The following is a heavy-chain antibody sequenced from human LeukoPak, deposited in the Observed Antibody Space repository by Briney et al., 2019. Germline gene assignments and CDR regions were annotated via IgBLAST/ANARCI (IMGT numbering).Heavy chain of an antibody. J-gene: IGHJ4*02. CDR1: GGSISSGDYY. D-gene: IGHD2-2*01. V-gene: IGHV4-30-4*01. CDR3: ARVGLDISTHLDY. CDR2: IYYSGST. Sequence: SQTLSLTCTVSGGSISSGDYYWRWIRQPPGKGLEWIGYIYYSGSTYYNPSLKSRVTISVDTSKNQFSLKLSSVTAADTAVYYCARVGLDISTHLDYWGQGTLVTVSS.